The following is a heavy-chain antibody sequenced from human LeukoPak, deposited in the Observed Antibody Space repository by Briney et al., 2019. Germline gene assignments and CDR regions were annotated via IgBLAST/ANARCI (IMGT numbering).Heavy chain of an antibody. CDR1: GGSISSGSYY. J-gene: IGHJ5*02. D-gene: IGHD3-3*01. CDR2: IYTSGST. V-gene: IGHV4-61*02. Sequence: PSETLSLTCTVSGGSISSGSYYWSWIRQPAGKGLEWIGRIYTSGSTNYNPSLKSRVTISVDTSKNQFSLKLSSVTAADTAVYYCAKGKRVTIFGEGEGWFDPWGQGTLVTVSS. CDR3: AKGKRVTIFGEGEGWFDP.